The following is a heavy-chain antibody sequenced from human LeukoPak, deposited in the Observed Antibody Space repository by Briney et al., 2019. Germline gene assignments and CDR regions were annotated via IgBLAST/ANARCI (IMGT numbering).Heavy chain of an antibody. CDR2: IYYSGST. V-gene: IGHV4-39*01. CDR1: GGSISSSGYY. CDR3: ARXVVAXTAGLDX. D-gene: IGHD5-12*01. Sequence: SETLSLTCTVSGGSISSSGYYWGWIRQPPGKGLELVGNIYYSGSTYYNPSLKSRVTISVDTSKNQFSLDLSSVTAADTALYYCARXVVAXTAGLDXWGQGTLVTXSS. J-gene: IGHJ4*02.